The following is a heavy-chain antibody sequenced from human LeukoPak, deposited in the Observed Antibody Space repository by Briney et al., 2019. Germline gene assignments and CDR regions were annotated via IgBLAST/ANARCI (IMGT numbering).Heavy chain of an antibody. CDR1: GYTLTELS. J-gene: IGHJ4*02. Sequence: ASVKVSCKVSGYTLTELSMHWVRQAPGKGLEWMGGFDPEDGETIYAQKFQGRVTMTEDTSTDTAYMELSSLRSEDTAVYYCARWILSSSWYSGGFDYWGQGTLVTVSS. CDR2: FDPEDGET. V-gene: IGHV1-24*01. D-gene: IGHD6-13*01. CDR3: ARWILSSSWYSGGFDY.